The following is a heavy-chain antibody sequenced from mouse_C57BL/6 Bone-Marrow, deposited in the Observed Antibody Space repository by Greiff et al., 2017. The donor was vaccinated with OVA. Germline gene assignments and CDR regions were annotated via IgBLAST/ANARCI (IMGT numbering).Heavy chain of an antibody. CDR1: GYAFTNYL. Sequence: QVQLQQSGAELVRPGTSVKVSCKASGYAFTNYLIEWVKQRPGQGLEWIGVINPGSGGTNYNEKFKGKATLTADKSSSTAYMQLSSLTSEDSAVYFCASNYYGKDFDVWGTGTTVTVSS. D-gene: IGHD1-1*01. CDR3: ASNYYGKDFDV. CDR2: INPGSGGT. J-gene: IGHJ1*03. V-gene: IGHV1-54*01.